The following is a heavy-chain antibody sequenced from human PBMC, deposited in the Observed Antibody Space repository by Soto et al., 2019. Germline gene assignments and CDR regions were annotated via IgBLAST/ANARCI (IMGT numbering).Heavy chain of an antibody. Sequence: QVQLVESGGGVVKHGRSLRLSCAASGFTFSSYAMHWVRQAPGKGLEWVAVISYDGSNKYYADSVKGRFTISRDNSKDTLYLQMNSLRAEDTAVYYCARDEQLALDYWGQGTLVTVSS. V-gene: IGHV3-30-3*01. J-gene: IGHJ4*02. CDR1: GFTFSSYA. D-gene: IGHD6-6*01. CDR2: ISYDGSNK. CDR3: ARDEQLALDY.